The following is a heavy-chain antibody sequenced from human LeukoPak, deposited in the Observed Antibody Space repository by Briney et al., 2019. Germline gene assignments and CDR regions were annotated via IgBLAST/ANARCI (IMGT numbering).Heavy chain of an antibody. Sequence: SETLSLTCTVSGGSISSSSYYWGWIRQPPGKGLEWIGSIYYSGSTYYNPSLKSRVTISVDTSKNQFSLKLSSVTAADTAVYYCARDFKSRYSGYDHGYWGQGTLVTVSS. CDR3: ARDFKSRYSGYDHGY. CDR1: GGSISSSSYY. CDR2: IYYSGST. D-gene: IGHD5-12*01. J-gene: IGHJ4*02. V-gene: IGHV4-39*07.